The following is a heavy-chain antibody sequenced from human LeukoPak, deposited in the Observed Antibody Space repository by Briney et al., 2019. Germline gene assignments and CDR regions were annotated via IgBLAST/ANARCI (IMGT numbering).Heavy chain of an antibody. Sequence: GGSLRLTCAASGFTFSSYAMHWVRQAPGKGLEWVAVISYDGSNKYYADSVKGRFTISRDNSKITLYLQMNSLRAEDTAVYYCARAGYCSSTSCYYFDYWGQGTLVTVSS. CDR2: ISYDGSNK. CDR1: GFTFSSYA. V-gene: IGHV3-30*01. D-gene: IGHD2-2*01. CDR3: ARAGYCSSTSCYYFDY. J-gene: IGHJ4*02.